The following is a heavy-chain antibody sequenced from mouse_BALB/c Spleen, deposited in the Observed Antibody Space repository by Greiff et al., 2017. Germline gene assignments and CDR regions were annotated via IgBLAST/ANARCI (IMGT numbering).Heavy chain of an antibody. CDR3: ARGGYYGPYYAMDY. V-gene: IGHV3-2*02. CDR2: ISYSGST. CDR1: GYSITSDYA. Sequence: EVKLMESGPGLVKPSQSLSLTCTVTGYSITSDYAWNWIRQFPGNKLEWMGYISYSGSTSYNPSLKSRISITRDTSKNQFFLQLNSVTTEDTATYYCARGGYYGPYYAMDYWGQGTSVTVSS. J-gene: IGHJ4*01. D-gene: IGHD1-1*02.